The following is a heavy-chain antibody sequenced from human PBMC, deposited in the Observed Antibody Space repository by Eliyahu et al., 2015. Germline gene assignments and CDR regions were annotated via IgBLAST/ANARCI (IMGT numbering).Heavy chain of an antibody. Sequence: DVQLVQSGTEXKKHGESLXISCRGSGXXFSNYWIGWLRQMPGEGLEWVGLIYSDDSDTKYSPLFQGRVTLSVDKSTNTAYLQWSSLQASDSALYYCARSLYGNTRYDFDLWGQGTLVSVSS. CDR3: ARSLYGNTRYDFDL. J-gene: IGHJ4*02. CDR2: IYSDDSDT. V-gene: IGHV5-51*01. D-gene: IGHD3-10*01. CDR1: GXXFSNYW.